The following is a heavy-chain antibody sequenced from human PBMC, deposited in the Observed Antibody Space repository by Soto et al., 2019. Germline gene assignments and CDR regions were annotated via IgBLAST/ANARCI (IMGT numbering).Heavy chain of an antibody. CDR2: IYYSGST. D-gene: IGHD5-12*01. J-gene: IGHJ5*02. Sequence: SETLSLTCTVSGGSISSSSYYWGWIRQPPGKGLEWIGSIYYSGSTYYNPSLKSRVTISVDTSKNQFSLKLSSVTAADTAVYYCARCIVATIGWFDPWGQGTLVTVSS. CDR1: GGSISSSSYY. V-gene: IGHV4-39*07. CDR3: ARCIVATIGWFDP.